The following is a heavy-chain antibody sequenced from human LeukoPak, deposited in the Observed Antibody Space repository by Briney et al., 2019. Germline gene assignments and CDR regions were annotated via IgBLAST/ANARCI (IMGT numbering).Heavy chain of an antibody. Sequence: LSLTCTVSGGSISNYYWNWIRQPPGKGLEWVSYISSSGSTIYYADSVKGRFTVSRDNAKNSLYLQMNSLRAEDTAVYYCARANPVLMVSKYFQHWGQGTLVTVSS. CDR1: GGSISNYY. V-gene: IGHV3-11*04. CDR2: ISSSGSTI. J-gene: IGHJ1*01. CDR3: ARANPVLMVSKYFQH. D-gene: IGHD2-8*01.